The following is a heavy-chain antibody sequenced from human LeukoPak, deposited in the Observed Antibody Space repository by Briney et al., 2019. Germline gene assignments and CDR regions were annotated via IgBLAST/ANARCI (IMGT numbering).Heavy chain of an antibody. Sequence: GRSLRLSCAASGFTFSSYGMHWVRQAPGKGLEWVAFIRYDGSNKYYADSVKGRFTISRDNSKNTLYLQMNSLRAEDTAVYYCAKDRQYYYGSGSYVNWFDPWGQGTLVTVSS. CDR1: GFTFSSYG. J-gene: IGHJ5*02. CDR3: AKDRQYYYGSGSYVNWFDP. V-gene: IGHV3-30*02. CDR2: IRYDGSNK. D-gene: IGHD3-10*01.